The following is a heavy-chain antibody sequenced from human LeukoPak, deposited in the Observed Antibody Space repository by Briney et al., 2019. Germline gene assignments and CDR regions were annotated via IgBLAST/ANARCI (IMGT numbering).Heavy chain of an antibody. V-gene: IGHV3-11*01. CDR2: ISSSGSTI. CDR3: ASHYDSSSFDY. J-gene: IGHJ4*02. Sequence: GGSLRLSYAVSGFTFRDCYMNWVRQAPGKGLEWVSYISSSGSTIYYADSVKGRFTISRDNAKNSLYLQMNSLRAEDTAVYYCASHYDSSSFDYWGQGTLVTVSS. CDR1: GFTFRDCY. D-gene: IGHD3-22*01.